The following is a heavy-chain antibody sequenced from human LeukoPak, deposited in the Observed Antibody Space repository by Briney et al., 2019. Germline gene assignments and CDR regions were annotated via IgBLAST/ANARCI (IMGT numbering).Heavy chain of an antibody. D-gene: IGHD6-13*01. CDR2: IYPGDSDT. J-gene: IGHJ6*03. Sequence: GESLKISCKGSGYSFTSYWIGWVRQMPGKGLEWMGIIYPGDSDTRSSPSFQGQVTISADKSISTAYLQWSSLKASDTAMYYCARAGGSSWYGGYYYYMDVWGKGTTVTVSS. CDR1: GYSFTSYW. V-gene: IGHV5-51*01. CDR3: ARAGGSSWYGGYYYYMDV.